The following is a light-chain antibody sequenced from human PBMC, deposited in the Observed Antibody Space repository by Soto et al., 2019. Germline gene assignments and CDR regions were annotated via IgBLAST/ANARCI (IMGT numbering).Light chain of an antibody. CDR2: EIT. CDR3: CSYAGSSGV. Sequence: QSALTQPASASGSPGQSITISCTGTSSDVGSYNLVSWYQHHSGKAPKLMIYEITRRPSGVSNRFSGSKSGNAASPTMSGREAEDEADYYCCSYAGSSGVFGGGTKLTVL. V-gene: IGLV2-23*02. J-gene: IGLJ2*01. CDR1: SSDVGSYNL.